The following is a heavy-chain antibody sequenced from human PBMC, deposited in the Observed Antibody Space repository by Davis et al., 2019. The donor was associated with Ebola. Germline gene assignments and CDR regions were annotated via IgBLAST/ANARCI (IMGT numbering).Heavy chain of an antibody. D-gene: IGHD3-10*01. J-gene: IGHJ3*02. V-gene: IGHV3-30-3*01. CDR1: GFTFSSYA. CDR2: ISYDGSNK. CDR3: ARVVRGDAFDI. Sequence: PGGSLRLSCAASGFTFSSYAMHWVRQAPGKGLEWVAVISYDGSNKYYADSVKGRFTSSRDNSKNTLYLQRSSLRAEDTAVYYCARVVRGDAFDIWGQGTMVTVSS.